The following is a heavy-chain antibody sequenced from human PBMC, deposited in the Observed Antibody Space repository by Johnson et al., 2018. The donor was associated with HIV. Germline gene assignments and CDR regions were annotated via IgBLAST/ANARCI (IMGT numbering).Heavy chain of an antibody. CDR2: INWNGGST. J-gene: IGHJ3*02. D-gene: IGHD2-15*01. V-gene: IGHV3-20*04. Sequence: VQLVESGGGVVRPGGSLRLSCATSGFTFDDYGMSWVRQAPGKGLEWVSGINWNGGSTGYADSVKGRFTIPRDNAKNSMYLQINSLRAEDTALYYCARVLIVVVVAAEIDAFDIWGQGTMVTVSS. CDR3: ARVLIVVVVAAEIDAFDI. CDR1: GFTFDDYG.